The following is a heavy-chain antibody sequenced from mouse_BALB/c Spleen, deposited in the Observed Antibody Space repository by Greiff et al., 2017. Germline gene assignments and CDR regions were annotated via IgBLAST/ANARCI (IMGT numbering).Heavy chain of an antibody. CDR3: TRGAYYRYDEVAY. J-gene: IGHJ3*01. CDR2: INPSNGGT. CDR1: GYTFTSYY. Sequence: VQLHQSGAELVKPGASVKLSCKASGYTFTSYYMYWVKQRPGQGLEWIGEINPSNGGTNFNEKFKSKATLTVDKSSSTAYMQLSSLTSEDSAVYYCTRGAYYRYDEVAYWGQGTLVTVSA. D-gene: IGHD2-14*01. V-gene: IGHV1S81*02.